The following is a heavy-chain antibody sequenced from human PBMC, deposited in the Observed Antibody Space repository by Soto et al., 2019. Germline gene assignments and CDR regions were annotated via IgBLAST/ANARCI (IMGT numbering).Heavy chain of an antibody. J-gene: IGHJ4*02. V-gene: IGHV1-18*01. CDR1: GYTFTSYG. Sequence: QVQLVQSGVEVKKPGASVKVSCKASGYTFTSYGISWVRQAPGQGLEGRGGFSAYNGNTNYAQKLKGRVTMTTDTSTSTAYMELRSLRSDDTAVYYCARDLAAGNCDYWGQGTLVTVSS. CDR3: ARDLAAGNCDY. CDR2: FSAYNGNT. D-gene: IGHD6-13*01.